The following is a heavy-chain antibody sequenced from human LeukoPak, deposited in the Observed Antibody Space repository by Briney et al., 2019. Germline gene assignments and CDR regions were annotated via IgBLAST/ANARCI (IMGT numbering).Heavy chain of an antibody. Sequence: GGSLRLSCATSGFTFSSYAMSWVRQAPGKGLEWVSSISGSGDRTYYADSVKGRVTISRDNSKNTLYLQTNSLRVEDTAVYYCAKGGLKTIFGVAITESFDYWGQGTLATVSS. J-gene: IGHJ4*02. CDR1: GFTFSSYA. D-gene: IGHD3-3*01. CDR2: ISGSGDRT. V-gene: IGHV3-23*01. CDR3: AKGGLKTIFGVAITESFDY.